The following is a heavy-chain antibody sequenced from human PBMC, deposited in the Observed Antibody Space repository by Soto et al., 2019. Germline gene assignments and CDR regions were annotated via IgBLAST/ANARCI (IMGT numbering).Heavy chain of an antibody. Sequence: QVQLVQSGAEVKKPGSSVKVSCKASEGTFSSYAISWVRQALGQGLEWMGGIIPISDTTNYAQKFQGRVTITADESTSTAYMELSSLRSEDTAVYYCARSQGSSTSLEIYYYYYYGMDVWGQGTTVTVSS. D-gene: IGHD2-2*01. CDR3: ARSQGSSTSLEIYYYYYYGMDV. CDR1: EGTFSSYA. J-gene: IGHJ6*02. V-gene: IGHV1-69*01. CDR2: IIPISDTT.